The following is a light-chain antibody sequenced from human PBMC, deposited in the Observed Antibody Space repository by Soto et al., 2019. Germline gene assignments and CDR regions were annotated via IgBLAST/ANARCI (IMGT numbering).Light chain of an antibody. CDR3: QHYNNWLQP. Sequence: TMMTHSPDTLSVSLGERATLSCMASQSLRSSLAWYQQKPGQAPRLPIYDASTRATGIPARFSGSGSGTGWAVTTSGLQSEDFAVYYCQHYNNWLQPFGQGTKVDIK. V-gene: IGKV3-15*01. J-gene: IGKJ1*01. CDR1: QSLRSS. CDR2: DAS.